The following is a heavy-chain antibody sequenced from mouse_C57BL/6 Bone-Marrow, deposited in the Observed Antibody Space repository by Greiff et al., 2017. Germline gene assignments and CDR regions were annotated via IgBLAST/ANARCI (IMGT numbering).Heavy chain of an antibody. CDR1: GFTFSDYY. V-gene: IGHV5-16*01. CDR2: INYDGSST. D-gene: IGHD4-1*01. CDR3: ARANWEGGLFDY. Sequence: EVKLVESEGGLVQPGSSMKLSCTASGFTFSDYYMAWVRQVPEKGLEWVANINYDGSSTYYLDSLKSRFIISRDNAKNILYLQMSSLKSEDTATYYCARANWEGGLFDYWGQGTTLTGSS. J-gene: IGHJ2*01.